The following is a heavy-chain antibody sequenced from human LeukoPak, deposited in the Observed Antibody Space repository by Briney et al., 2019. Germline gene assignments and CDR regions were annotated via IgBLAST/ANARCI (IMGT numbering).Heavy chain of an antibody. CDR1: GYSFTSYW. J-gene: IGHJ5*02. V-gene: IGHV5-51*01. Sequence: LGESLKISRKGSGYSFTSYWIGWVRQMPGKGLEWMGIIYPGDSDTRYSPSFQGQVTISADKSISTAYLQWSSLKASDTAMYYCARGGTPYYNWFDPWGQGTLVTVSS. CDR2: IYPGDSDT. CDR3: ARGGTPYYNWFDP. D-gene: IGHD2-15*01.